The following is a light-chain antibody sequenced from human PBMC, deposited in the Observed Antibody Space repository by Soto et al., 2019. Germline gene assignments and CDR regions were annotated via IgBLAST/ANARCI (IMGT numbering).Light chain of an antibody. CDR1: QSISNY. V-gene: IGKV1-39*01. CDR2: AAS. Sequence: DIQMTQSPSSLSASVGAIVTITCRASQSISNYLNWYQQKPGEAPKLLIYAASSLQSGVPSRFSGSGSGTDFTLTISSLQPEDFAIYYCQQSYSSPWTCGQGTKVEI. J-gene: IGKJ1*01. CDR3: QQSYSSPWT.